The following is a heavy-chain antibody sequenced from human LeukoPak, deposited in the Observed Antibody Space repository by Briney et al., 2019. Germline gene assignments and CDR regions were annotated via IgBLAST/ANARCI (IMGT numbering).Heavy chain of an antibody. J-gene: IGHJ6*02. CDR1: GYTFTSYG. V-gene: IGHV1-18*01. CDR2: ISAYNGNT. Sequence: ASVEVSCKASGYTFTSYGISWVRQAPGQGLEWMGWISAYNGNTNYAQKLQGRVTMTTDTSTSTAYMELRSLRSDDTAVYYCARDPTTVTTYGMDVWGQGTTVTVSS. CDR3: ARDPTTVTTYGMDV. D-gene: IGHD4-17*01.